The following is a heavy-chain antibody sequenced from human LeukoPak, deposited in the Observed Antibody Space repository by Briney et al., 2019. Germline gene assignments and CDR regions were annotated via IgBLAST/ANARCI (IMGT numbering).Heavy chain of an antibody. J-gene: IGHJ4*02. CDR2: IYYTGST. CDR3: ARVKASSGYSTDY. D-gene: IGHD3-22*01. CDR1: GGSISSYH. Sequence: SETLSLTCTVSGGSISSYHWSWIRQPPGKGLEWIGHIYYTGSTDYNPSLKSRVTISIDTSKNQFSLKLSSVTAADTAVYYCARVKASSGYSTDYWGQGTLVTVSS. V-gene: IGHV4-59*01.